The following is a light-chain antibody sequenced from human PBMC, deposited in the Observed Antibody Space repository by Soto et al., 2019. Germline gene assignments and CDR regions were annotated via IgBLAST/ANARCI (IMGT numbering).Light chain of an antibody. CDR1: TSNIGNNY. CDR2: DNN. V-gene: IGLV1-51*01. Sequence: QSVLTQPPSVSSASGLKVTISCSGSTSNIGNNYVSWYQQLPGTAPKLLIYDNNRRPSGIPDRFSASKSGTSATLGITGLQTGDEADYYCATWDSSLSGGVFGGGTKLPS. J-gene: IGLJ3*02. CDR3: ATWDSSLSGGV.